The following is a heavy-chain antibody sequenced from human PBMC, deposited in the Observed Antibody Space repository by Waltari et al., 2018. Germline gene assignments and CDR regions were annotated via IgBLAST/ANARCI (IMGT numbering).Heavy chain of an antibody. J-gene: IGHJ6*03. V-gene: IGHV4-4*02. CDR1: GGSISSSNW. CDR3: ARERRITMVQGVIITRSYYYYYMDV. CDR2: INHSGST. Sequence: QVQLQESGPGLVKPSGTLSLTCAVSGGSISSSNWWSWIRQPPGKGLEWIGEINHSGSTNYNPSLKSRVTISVDTSKNQFSLKLSSVTAADTAVYYCARERRITMVQGVIITRSYYYYYMDVWGKGTTVTVSS. D-gene: IGHD3-10*01.